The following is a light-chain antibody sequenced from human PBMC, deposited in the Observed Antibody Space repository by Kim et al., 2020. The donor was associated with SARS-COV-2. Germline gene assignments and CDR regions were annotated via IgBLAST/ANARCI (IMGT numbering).Light chain of an antibody. J-gene: IGKJ1*01. CDR2: AAS. V-gene: IGKV3-20*01. CDR3: QQYGSSPQT. Sequence: SPRERATLSCRASQSVSSSYLAWYQQKPGQAPRLLIYAASSRATGIPDRFSGSGSGTDFTLTISRLEPEDFAVYYCQQYGSSPQTFGQGTKVDIK. CDR1: QSVSSSY.